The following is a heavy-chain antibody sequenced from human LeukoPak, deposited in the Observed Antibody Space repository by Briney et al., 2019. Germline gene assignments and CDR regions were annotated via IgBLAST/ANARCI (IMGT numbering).Heavy chain of an antibody. D-gene: IGHD5-24*01. CDR3: ARDGVEMATIIH. CDR1: GGSISSSNW. J-gene: IGHJ4*02. CDR2: IYHSGST. V-gene: IGHV4-4*02. Sequence: SETLSLTCAVSGGSISSSNWWSWVHQPPGKGLEWIGEIYHSGSTNYNPSLKSRVTISVDKSKNQFSLKLSSVTAADTAVYYCARDGVEMATIIHWGQGTLVTVSS.